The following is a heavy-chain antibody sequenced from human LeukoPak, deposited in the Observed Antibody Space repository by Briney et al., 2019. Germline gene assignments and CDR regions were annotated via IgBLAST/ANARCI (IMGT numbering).Heavy chain of an antibody. CDR1: GFTFSSYW. Sequence: TGGSLRLSCAASGFTFSSYWMSWVRQAPGKGLEWVSSISSSSSYIYYADSVKGRFTISRDNAKNSLYLQMNSLRAEDTAVYYCAVVNYLNSYGPIGYWGQGTLVTVSS. CDR2: ISSSSSYI. V-gene: IGHV3-21*01. J-gene: IGHJ4*02. D-gene: IGHD5-18*01. CDR3: AVVNYLNSYGPIGY.